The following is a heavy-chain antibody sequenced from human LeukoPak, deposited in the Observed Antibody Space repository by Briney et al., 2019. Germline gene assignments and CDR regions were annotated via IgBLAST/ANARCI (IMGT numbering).Heavy chain of an antibody. J-gene: IGHJ4*02. CDR2: INPNSGGT. CDR1: GYTFTDYY. V-gene: IGHV1-2*02. CDR3: ARVGTGILTGSLDY. Sequence: ASVKVSCKASGYTFTDYYIHWVRQAPGQGLEWMGWINPNSGGTHYVQKLQGRVTMTSDTSISTAYTELSRLRSDDTAVYYCARVGTGILTGSLDYWGQGTLVTVSS. D-gene: IGHD3-9*01.